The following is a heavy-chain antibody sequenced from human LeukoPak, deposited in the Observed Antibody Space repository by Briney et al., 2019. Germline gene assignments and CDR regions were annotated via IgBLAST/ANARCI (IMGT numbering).Heavy chain of an antibody. CDR3: AKVLPGPFHY. Sequence: GGSLRLSCAASGFTFKTYPMNWVRQAPGKGLEWVSSISSSSTYIYYADSVKGRFTVSRDNAKNSLYLQMDSLKAEDTAVYYCAKVLPGPFHYWGQGTLVTVSS. V-gene: IGHV3-21*01. CDR1: GFTFKTYP. CDR2: ISSSSTYI. D-gene: IGHD1-1*01. J-gene: IGHJ4*02.